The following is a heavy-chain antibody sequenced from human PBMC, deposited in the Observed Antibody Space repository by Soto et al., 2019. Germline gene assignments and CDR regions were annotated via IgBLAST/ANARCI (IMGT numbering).Heavy chain of an antibody. V-gene: IGHV1-18*01. CDR1: GYTFTRNG. J-gene: IGHJ6*02. CDR2: ISPKSGSI. D-gene: IGHD3-22*01. CDR3: VKDRDSNSWPSRDV. Sequence: ASVKVSCKTSGYTFTRNGISWVRQAPGQGLEWMGWISPKSGSIKYAQKFQGRVIMTTDTSTSTAYMELRSLRSDDTAVYYCVKDRDSNSWPSRDVWGPGATVTVSS.